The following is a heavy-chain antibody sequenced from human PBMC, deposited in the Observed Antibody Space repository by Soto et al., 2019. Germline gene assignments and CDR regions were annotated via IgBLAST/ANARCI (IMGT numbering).Heavy chain of an antibody. CDR1: GFTFSSYA. J-gene: IGHJ4*02. CDR3: AKGVNMIVVVMLYFDY. V-gene: IGHV3-23*01. D-gene: IGHD3-22*01. Sequence: GGSLRLSCAASGFTFSSYAMSWVRQAPGKGLEWVSAISGSGGSTYYADSVKGRFTISRDNSKNTLYLQMNSLRAVDTAVYYCAKGVNMIVVVMLYFDYWGQGTLVTVSS. CDR2: ISGSGGST.